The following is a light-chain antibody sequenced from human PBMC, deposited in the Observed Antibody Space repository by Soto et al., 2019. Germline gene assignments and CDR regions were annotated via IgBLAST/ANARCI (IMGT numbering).Light chain of an antibody. V-gene: IGKV1-5*01. CDR2: DAS. CDR3: QQYNSYSGT. J-gene: IGKJ1*01. Sequence: DIQMTQSPSTLSASVGDRVTITCRASQSISSWLAWYQQKPGKAPKLLIYDASNLESGVPSRFSGSGSGTDFTLTISSLQPDDFATYYCQQYNSYSGTFGQGTKVEIK. CDR1: QSISSW.